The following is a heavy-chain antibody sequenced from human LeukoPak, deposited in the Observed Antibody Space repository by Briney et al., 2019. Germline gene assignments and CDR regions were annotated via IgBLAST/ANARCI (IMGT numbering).Heavy chain of an antibody. D-gene: IGHD1-14*01. V-gene: IGHV3-21*01. Sequence: GGSLRLSCAASGFTFSSYSMNWVRQAPGKGLEWVSSISSDSSYIYYADSVKGRFTISRDNAKNSLYLQMNGLRAEDTAVYYCARDITEYSYFDYWGQGTLVTVSS. J-gene: IGHJ4*02. CDR3: ARDITEYSYFDY. CDR1: GFTFSSYS. CDR2: ISSDSSYI.